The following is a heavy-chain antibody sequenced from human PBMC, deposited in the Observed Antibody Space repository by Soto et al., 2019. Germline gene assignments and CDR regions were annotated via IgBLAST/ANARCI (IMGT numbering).Heavy chain of an antibody. D-gene: IGHD3-16*01. CDR1: GFTVSSNY. CDR2: IYSGGST. CDR3: ARDVGGDAFDI. V-gene: IGHV3-66*01. J-gene: IGHJ3*02. Sequence: PGGSLRLSCAASGFTVSSNYMSWVRQAPGKGLEWVSVIYSGGSTYYADSVKGRFTISRDNSKNTLYLQMNSLRAEDTAVYYCARDVGGDAFDIWGQGTMVTVSS.